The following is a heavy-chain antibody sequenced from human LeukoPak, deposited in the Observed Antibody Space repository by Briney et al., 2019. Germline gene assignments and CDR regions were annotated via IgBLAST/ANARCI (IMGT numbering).Heavy chain of an antibody. D-gene: IGHD4-17*01. CDR3: ARYGGMDV. CDR1: GFTVSSNY. CDR2: ISSSSSTI. J-gene: IGHJ6*02. V-gene: IGHV3-48*04. Sequence: PGGSLRLSCAASGFTVSSNYMSWVRQAPGKGLEWVSYISSSSSTIYYADSVKGRFTISRDNAKNSLYLQMNSLRAEDTAVYYCARYGGMDVWGQGTTVTVSS.